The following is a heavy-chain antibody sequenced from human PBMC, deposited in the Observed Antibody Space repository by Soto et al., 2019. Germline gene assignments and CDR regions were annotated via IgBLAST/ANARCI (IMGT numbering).Heavy chain of an antibody. CDR2: IPSRGRP. J-gene: IGHJ5*02. D-gene: IGHD5-12*01. CDR1: GDSVTSFSDY. V-gene: IGHV4-30-4*01. Sequence: PSETLSLTCTVSGDSVTSFSDYWSWVRQPPGKGLEWIGYIPSRGRPFYNPSLTSRGTISADSSKNQLSLQLTSVTAADTAVYYCVRDQYSGYDFALWGQGNLVTVSS. CDR3: VRDQYSGYDFAL.